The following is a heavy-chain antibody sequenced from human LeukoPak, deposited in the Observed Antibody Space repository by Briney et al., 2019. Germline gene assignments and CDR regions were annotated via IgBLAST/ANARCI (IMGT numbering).Heavy chain of an antibody. J-gene: IGHJ6*03. D-gene: IGHD4-11*01. Sequence: ETLSLTCTVSGGSISSYYWSWIRQPPGKGLEWIGYIYYSGSTNYNPSLKSRVTISVDTSKNQFSLKLSSVTAADTAVYYCARVSVTRNPDYYYYMDVWGKGTTVTVSS. CDR1: GGSISSYY. CDR2: IYYSGST. CDR3: ARVSVTRNPDYYYYMDV. V-gene: IGHV4-59*01.